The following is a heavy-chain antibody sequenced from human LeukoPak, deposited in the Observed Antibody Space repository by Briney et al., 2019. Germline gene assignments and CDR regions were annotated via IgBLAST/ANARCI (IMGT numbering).Heavy chain of an antibody. CDR1: GGSISSYY. CDR3: ARQRQLWFGDPPFYYYGMDA. J-gene: IGHJ6*02. Sequence: SETLSLTCTVSGGSISSYYWSWIRQPPGKGLEWIGYIYYSGSTNYNPSLKSRVTISVDTSKNQFSLKLSSVTAADTAVYYCARQRQLWFGDPPFYYYGMDAWGQGTTVTVSS. V-gene: IGHV4-59*08. CDR2: IYYSGST. D-gene: IGHD3-10*01.